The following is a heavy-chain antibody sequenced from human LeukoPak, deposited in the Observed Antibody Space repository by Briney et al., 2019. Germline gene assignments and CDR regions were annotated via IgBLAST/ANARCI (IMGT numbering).Heavy chain of an antibody. Sequence: GGSLRLSCAASGFTFSSHGMNWVRQAPGKGLEWVSYIGSTRNTIYYADSVKGRFTISRDNAKNSVYLQLNSLRAEDTAVYYRARDSGYYDVLTGVDYWGQGTLVTVSS. J-gene: IGHJ4*02. CDR1: GFTFSSHG. CDR2: IGSTRNTI. CDR3: ARDSGYYDVLTGVDY. V-gene: IGHV3-48*04. D-gene: IGHD3-9*01.